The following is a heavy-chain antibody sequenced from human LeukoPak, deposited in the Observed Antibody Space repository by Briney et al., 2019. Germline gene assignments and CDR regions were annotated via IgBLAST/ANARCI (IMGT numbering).Heavy chain of an antibody. J-gene: IGHJ4*02. D-gene: IGHD5-12*01. CDR3: ARAKGGYSGYGYYFDY. Sequence: ASVKVSCKASGYTFTSYDINWVRQATGQGLEWMGGIIPIFGTANYAQKFQGRVTITADESTSTAYMGLSSLRSEDTAVYYCARAKGGYSGYGYYFDYWGQGTLVTVSS. CDR2: IIPIFGTA. CDR1: GYTFTSYD. V-gene: IGHV1-69*13.